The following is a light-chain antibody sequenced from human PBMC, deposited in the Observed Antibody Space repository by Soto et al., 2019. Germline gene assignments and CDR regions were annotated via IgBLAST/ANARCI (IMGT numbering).Light chain of an antibody. J-gene: IGLJ1*01. CDR3: GTWDTSLSAHFV. CDR2: DNN. V-gene: IGLV1-51*01. Sequence: QSVLTQPPSVSAAPGQKVTISCSGSRSNIGNNYVSWYQQLPGTAPKLLIYDNNQRPSGIPDRFSGSKSGTSATLAITGLQTGDEADYYCGTWDTSLSAHFVFGTGTKVTV. CDR1: RSNIGNNY.